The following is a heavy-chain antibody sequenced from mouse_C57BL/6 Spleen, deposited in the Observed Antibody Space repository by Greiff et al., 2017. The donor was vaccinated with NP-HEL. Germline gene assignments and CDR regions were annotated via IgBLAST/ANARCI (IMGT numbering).Heavy chain of an antibody. CDR3: ARRWDEGYFDY. Sequence: QVQLQQSGAELARPGASVKLSCKASGYTFTSYGISWVKQRTGQGLEWIGEIYPRSGNTYYIEKFKGKATLTADKSSSTAYMELRSLTSEDAAVYYCARRWDEGYFDYWGQGTTLTVAS. J-gene: IGHJ2*01. V-gene: IGHV1-81*01. CDR2: IYPRSGNT. CDR1: GYTFTSYG. D-gene: IGHD4-1*01.